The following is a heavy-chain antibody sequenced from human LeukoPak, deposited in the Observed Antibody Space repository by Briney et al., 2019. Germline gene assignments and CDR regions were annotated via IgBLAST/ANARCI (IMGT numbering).Heavy chain of an antibody. J-gene: IGHJ3*02. CDR3: ARDIWFGELTDAFDI. CDR2: INPNSGGT. V-gene: IGHV1-2*02. D-gene: IGHD3-10*01. Sequence: ASVKVSCKASGYTFTGYYMRWVRQAPGQGLEWMGWINPNSGGTNYAQTFQGRVTMTRDTSISTAYMELSRLRSDDTAVYYCARDIWFGELTDAFDIWGQGTMVTVSS. CDR1: GYTFTGYY.